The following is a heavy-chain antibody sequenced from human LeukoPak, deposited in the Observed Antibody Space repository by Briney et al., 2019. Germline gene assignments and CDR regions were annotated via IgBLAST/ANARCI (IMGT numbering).Heavy chain of an antibody. J-gene: IGHJ4*02. CDR1: GFTFSDYY. Sequence: GGSLRLSCAASGFTFSDYYMSWIRQAPGKGLEWVSYISSSGSTIYYADSVKGRFTISRDNAKNSLYLQMNGLRAEDTAVYYCARDYFGAGATPSHLFDYWGQGTLVTVSS. D-gene: IGHD1-26*01. V-gene: IGHV3-11*01. CDR2: ISSSGSTI. CDR3: ARDYFGAGATPSHLFDY.